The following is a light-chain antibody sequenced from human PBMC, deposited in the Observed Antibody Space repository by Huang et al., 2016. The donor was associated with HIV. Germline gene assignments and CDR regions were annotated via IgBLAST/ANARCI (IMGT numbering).Light chain of an antibody. CDR2: GAS. V-gene: IGKV3-11*01. CDR1: QSVSHY. Sequence: IVLTQSPASLSLSPGERATLSCRASQSVSHYLAWYQHTPGQPPRLLIYGASRRATDIPTRFNGTGSGTDFTLTISSLETEDSTVYYCQESDTWPRLTLGGGTKVEIK. CDR3: QESDTWPRLT. J-gene: IGKJ4*01.